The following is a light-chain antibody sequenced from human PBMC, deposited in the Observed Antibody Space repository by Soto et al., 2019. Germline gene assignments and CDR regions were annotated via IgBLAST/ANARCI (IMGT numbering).Light chain of an antibody. V-gene: IGLV2-14*01. CDR1: SSDVGGYDY. J-gene: IGLJ1*01. CDR3: TSYAISRTYV. CDR2: EVN. Sequence: QSSLTQPASVSGSPGQSITISCTGTSSDVGGYDYVSWYQHHPGKAPKLMIFEVNNRPSEVSNRFSGSKSGNTASLTISGLQVEDEADYYCTSYAISRTYVFGSGTKVTV.